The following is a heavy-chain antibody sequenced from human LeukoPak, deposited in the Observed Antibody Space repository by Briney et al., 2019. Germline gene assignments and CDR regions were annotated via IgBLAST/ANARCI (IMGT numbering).Heavy chain of an antibody. V-gene: IGHV3-33*01. CDR2: IWYDGSNK. J-gene: IGHJ4*02. Sequence: PGRSLRLSCAAAGFTFSRYGMHWVRQAPGKGLEWVALIWYDGSNKYYADSVRGRFTISRDNSKNTLFLQMDGLRAEDTAVYYCARDGAGHYYDTAGYYSYYFDFWGQGTLVTVSS. D-gene: IGHD3-22*01. CDR1: GFTFSRYG. CDR3: ARDGAGHYYDTAGYYSYYFDF.